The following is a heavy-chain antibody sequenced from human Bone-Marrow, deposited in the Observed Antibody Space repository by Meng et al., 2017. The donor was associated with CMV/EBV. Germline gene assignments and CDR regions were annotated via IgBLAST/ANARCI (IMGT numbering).Heavy chain of an antibody. Sequence: SFTSYWIGWVRQMPGKGLEWMGIIYPGDSDTRYSTSFQGQVTISADKSISTAYLQWSSLKASDTAMYYCARALCGGDCYSTNWFDPWGQGTLVTVSS. D-gene: IGHD2-21*01. CDR1: SFTSYW. J-gene: IGHJ5*02. CDR3: ARALCGGDCYSTNWFDP. V-gene: IGHV5-51*01. CDR2: IYPGDSDT.